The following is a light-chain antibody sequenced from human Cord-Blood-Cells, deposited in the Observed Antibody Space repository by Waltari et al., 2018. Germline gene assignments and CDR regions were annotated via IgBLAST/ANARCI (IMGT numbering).Light chain of an antibody. V-gene: IGLV2-14*01. CDR3: SSYTSSSTLV. J-gene: IGLJ1*01. CDR1: SSDVGGYNY. Sequence: QSALTQPASVSGSPGQSITISCTGTSSDVGGYNYVSWYQQHPGKAPQLMIYDVSNRPSGVSNRFSGSKSGNTASLTISGLQAEDEADYDCSSYTSSSTLVFGTGTKVTVL. CDR2: DVS.